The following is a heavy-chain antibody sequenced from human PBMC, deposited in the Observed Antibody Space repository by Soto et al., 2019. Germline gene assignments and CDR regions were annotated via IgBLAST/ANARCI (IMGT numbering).Heavy chain of an antibody. V-gene: IGHV4-34*02. CDR1: GGSFNDYF. CDR3: ARRKDSSRYFYGMDV. CDR2: VHHTGTS. Sequence: QVALQQWGAGLLKPSQTLSLTCGVYGGSFNDYFWTWIRLTPGQGLEWIGEVHHTGTSYYNPSLKSRLAVSVDTSKSLVSLTLTSLTAMDTGIYYCARRKDSSRYFYGMDVWGQATTVVVS. D-gene: IGHD6-13*01. J-gene: IGHJ6*02.